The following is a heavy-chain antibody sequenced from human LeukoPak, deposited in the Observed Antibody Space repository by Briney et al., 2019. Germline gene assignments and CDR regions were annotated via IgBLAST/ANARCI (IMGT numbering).Heavy chain of an antibody. D-gene: IGHD6-25*01. V-gene: IGHV3-7*01. CDR2: IKPDGSEK. J-gene: IGHJ3*02. CDR1: GFTFSNYW. CDR3: ARAGVWYSRGYYTPHDVLDI. Sequence: QPGGSLRLSCAASGFTFSNYWMSWVRQAPGKGLEWVANIKPDGSEKYSVDSVKGRFTISRDNAKNSLYLQMNSLRAEDTAVYHCARAGVWYSRGYYTPHDVLDIWGQGTMVTVSS.